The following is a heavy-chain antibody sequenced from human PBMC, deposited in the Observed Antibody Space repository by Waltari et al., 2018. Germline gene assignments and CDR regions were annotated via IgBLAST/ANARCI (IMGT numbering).Heavy chain of an antibody. V-gene: IGHV3-48*03. CDR1: GFTFSSYE. CDR2: ISSSGSTI. D-gene: IGHD3-22*01. CDR3: ARVYYDSSEDAFDI. Sequence: EVQLVESGGGLVQPGGSLRLSCAASGFTFSSYEMNWVRQAPGKGLEWVSYISSSGSTIYSADAVKCRFTISRDNAKNSLYLQMNSLRAEDTAVYYCARVYYDSSEDAFDIWGQGTMVTVSS. J-gene: IGHJ3*02.